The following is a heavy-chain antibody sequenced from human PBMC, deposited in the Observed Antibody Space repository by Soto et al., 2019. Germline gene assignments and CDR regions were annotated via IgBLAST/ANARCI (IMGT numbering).Heavy chain of an antibody. J-gene: IGHJ4*02. Sequence: EVQLVESGGGLVKPGGSLRLSCAASGFTFSNAWMNWVRQAPGKGLEWVGRIKSKTDGGTTDYAAPVKGRFTISRDDSKNTLYLQMNSLKTEDTAVYYCTTDEGDVLRFLEWLPRQTTRTTFGLDYWGQGTLVTVSS. CDR3: TTDEGDVLRFLEWLPRQTTRTTFGLDY. D-gene: IGHD3-3*01. CDR1: GFTFSNAW. CDR2: IKSKTDGGTT. V-gene: IGHV3-15*07.